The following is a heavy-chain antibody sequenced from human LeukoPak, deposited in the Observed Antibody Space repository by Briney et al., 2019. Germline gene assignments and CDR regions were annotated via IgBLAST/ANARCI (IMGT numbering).Heavy chain of an antibody. J-gene: IGHJ4*02. CDR2: ISYDGSNK. CDR1: GFILSGHV. D-gene: IGHD5-12*01. Sequence: PGRSLRLSCAASGFILSGHVMHWVRQAPGKGLEWVSLISYDGSNKDYADSVKGRFTISRDNSKNTLYLQMNSLRAEDTAVYYCAKSPSPMDIVAYYFDYWGQGTLVTVSS. CDR3: AKSPSPMDIVAYYFDY. V-gene: IGHV3-30-3*02.